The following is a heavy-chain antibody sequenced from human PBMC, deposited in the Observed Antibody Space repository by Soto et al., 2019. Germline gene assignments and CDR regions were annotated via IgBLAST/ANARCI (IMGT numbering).Heavy chain of an antibody. V-gene: IGHV3-30*18. CDR1: GFTFSSYG. D-gene: IGHD1-1*01. CDR2: ISYDEINK. Sequence: QVQLVESGGGVVQPWRSLRLSCAASGFTFSSYGMHWVRQAPGKGLEWVAIISYDEINKYYADSVKGRFTISRDNCNNTPYLQMNCMRAADTAVYYCAKSVYNWNDGFFDYWGQGTLVTVSS. CDR3: AKSVYNWNDGFFDY. J-gene: IGHJ4*02.